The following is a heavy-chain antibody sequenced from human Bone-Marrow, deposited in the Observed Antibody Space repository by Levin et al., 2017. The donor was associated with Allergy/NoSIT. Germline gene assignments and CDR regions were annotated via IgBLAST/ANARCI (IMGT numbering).Heavy chain of an antibody. CDR1: GVSITNGAYF. CDR2: IYNTGNT. V-gene: IGHV4-31*03. D-gene: IGHD3-9*01. Sequence: SSETLSLTCNVSGVSITNGAYFWSWVRQHPGKGLEWIGYIYNTGNTLYNPSLTGRVSISSDTSLNQFSLKLTSVSAADSALYYCATFDHSTIVFDQWGQGILVAVSS. CDR3: ATFDHSTIVFDQ. J-gene: IGHJ4*02.